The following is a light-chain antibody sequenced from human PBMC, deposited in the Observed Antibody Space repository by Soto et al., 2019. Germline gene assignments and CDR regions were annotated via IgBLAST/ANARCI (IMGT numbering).Light chain of an antibody. Sequence: DIQMTQSPSTLSASVGDRVIITCRASQSVSGWLAWYRQKPGKAPELLIYSASTLETGVQSRFSGSGSGTDFTLTVSSLQREDFATYYCQQYERYPLTFGGGTKVEIK. CDR1: QSVSGW. V-gene: IGKV1-5*03. CDR3: QQYERYPLT. J-gene: IGKJ4*01. CDR2: SAS.